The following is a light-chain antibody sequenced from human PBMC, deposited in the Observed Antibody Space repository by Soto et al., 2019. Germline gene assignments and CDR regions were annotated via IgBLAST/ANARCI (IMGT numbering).Light chain of an antibody. CDR3: SSYTSSSTYV. Sequence: QSVLTQPASVSGSPGQSITISCTGTSSDVGGYNYVSWCQQHPGKAPKLMIYDVSNRPSGVSNRFSGSKSGSTASLTISGLQAEDEADYYCSSYTSSSTYVFGTGTKLTVL. CDR1: SSDVGGYNY. J-gene: IGLJ1*01. V-gene: IGLV2-14*01. CDR2: DVS.